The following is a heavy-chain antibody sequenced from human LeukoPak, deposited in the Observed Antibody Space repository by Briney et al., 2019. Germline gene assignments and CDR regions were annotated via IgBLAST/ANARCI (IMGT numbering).Heavy chain of an antibody. Sequence: GGSPRLSCAASEFTFSSYAMHWVRQAPGKGLEWVAAISFDGNHEYYADSVKGRFTISRDNSKNTLYLQMNSLRAEDTAVYYCANIIRKYTSGYYYFDYWGQGTLVTVSS. CDR3: ANIIRKYTSGYYYFDY. V-gene: IGHV3-30-3*01. CDR2: ISFDGNHE. D-gene: IGHD6-25*01. J-gene: IGHJ4*02. CDR1: EFTFSSYA.